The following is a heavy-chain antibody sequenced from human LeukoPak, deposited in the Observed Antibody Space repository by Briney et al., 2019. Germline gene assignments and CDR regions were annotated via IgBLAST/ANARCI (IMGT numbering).Heavy chain of an antibody. V-gene: IGHV5-10-1*01. J-gene: IGHJ4*02. CDR1: GYSFTSYC. CDR2: IDPSDSYT. CDR3: ARFGPGIAAAIGY. D-gene: IGHD6-13*01. Sequence: GESLKISCKGSGYSFTSYCISWGSQMPGKGLEWMERIDPSDSYTNYSPSFQGHVTTSADKSISTAYLQWSSLKASDTAMYYCARFGPGIAAAIGYWGQGTLVTVSS.